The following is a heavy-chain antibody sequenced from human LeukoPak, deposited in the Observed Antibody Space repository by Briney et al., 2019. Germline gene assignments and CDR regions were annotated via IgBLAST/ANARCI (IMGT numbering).Heavy chain of an antibody. CDR2: INPNSGGT. J-gene: IGHJ4*02. CDR1: GYTFTGYY. Sequence: ASVKVSCKASGYTFTGYYMHWVRQAPGQGIEWMGWINPNSGGTNYAQKFQGRVTMTRDTSISTAYMELSRLRSDDTAVYYCAREMGEYYDILTGYFPFDYWSQGTLVTVSS. CDR3: AREMGEYYDILTGYFPFDY. D-gene: IGHD3-9*01. V-gene: IGHV1-2*02.